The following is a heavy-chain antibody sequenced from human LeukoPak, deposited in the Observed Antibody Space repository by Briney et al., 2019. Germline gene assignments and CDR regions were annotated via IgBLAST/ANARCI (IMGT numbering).Heavy chain of an antibody. J-gene: IGHJ4*02. CDR1: GGSISSYY. Sequence: PSETLSLTCTVSGGSISSYYWSWIRQPPGKGLEWIGYIYYSGSTNYNPSLKSRVTISVDTSKNQFSLKLSPVTAADTAVYYCARALGQLDFDYWGQGTQVTVSS. D-gene: IGHD6-13*01. V-gene: IGHV4-59*01. CDR2: IYYSGST. CDR3: ARALGQLDFDY.